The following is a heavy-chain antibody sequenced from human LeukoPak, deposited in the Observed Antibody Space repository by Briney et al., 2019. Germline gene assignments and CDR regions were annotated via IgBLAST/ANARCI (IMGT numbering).Heavy chain of an antibody. D-gene: IGHD2-15*01. J-gene: IGHJ5*02. CDR3: ARVDTPVLPGP. V-gene: IGHV1-8*01. CDR1: GYTFTSYD. CDR2: MNPNSGNT. Sequence: ASVKASCKASGYTFTSYDINWLRQATGQGLEWMGWMNPNSGNTGYAQKFQGRVTMTRNTSISTAYMELSSLRSEDTAVYYCARVDTPVLPGPWGQGTLVTVSS.